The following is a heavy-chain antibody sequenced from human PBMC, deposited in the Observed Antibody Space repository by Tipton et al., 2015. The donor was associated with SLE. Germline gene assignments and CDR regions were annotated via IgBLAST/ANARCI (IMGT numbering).Heavy chain of an antibody. V-gene: IGHV4-4*02. Sequence: TLSLTCAVFGGSISRSNWCSWVRQPPGKGLEWIGEIYHSGSTNYNPSLKSRVTISVDKSKNQFSLKLSSVTAADTAVYYCARLGYCTGDTVCFTGIDQWGQGTLVTVSS. CDR3: ARLGYCTGDTVCFTGIDQ. CDR1: GGSISRSNW. J-gene: IGHJ5*02. D-gene: IGHD2-8*02. CDR2: IYHSGST.